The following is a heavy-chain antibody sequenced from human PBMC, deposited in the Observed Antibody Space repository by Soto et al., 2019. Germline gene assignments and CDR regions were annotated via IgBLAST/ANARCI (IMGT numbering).Heavy chain of an antibody. Sequence: ASVKVSCKASGGTFRSYTISWVRQAPGHGLEWMGGIIPIFGTANYAQKFQGRVTITADESTSTAYMELSSLRSEDTAVYYCARVSDSYFDSSGYFPYWGQGTLVTVSS. CDR2: IIPIFGTA. CDR3: ARVSDSYFDSSGYFPY. J-gene: IGHJ4*02. CDR1: GGTFRSYT. D-gene: IGHD3-22*01. V-gene: IGHV1-69*13.